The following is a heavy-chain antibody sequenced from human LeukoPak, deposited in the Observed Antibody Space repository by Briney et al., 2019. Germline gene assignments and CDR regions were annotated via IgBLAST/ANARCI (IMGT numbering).Heavy chain of an antibody. CDR3: AKDVEVFGVVVYFDH. V-gene: IGHV1-58*02. J-gene: IGHJ4*02. CDR1: GFHFISSS. CDR2: IVVRGGST. Sequence: SVKVSCKTSGFHFISSSIQWVRQARGQGLEWMGGIVVRGGSTNFAQKFQDRISVIRDMSTSTVYLHLSSLRPEDTAVYYCAKDVEVFGVVVYFDHWGQGTLVTVSS. D-gene: IGHD3-3*01.